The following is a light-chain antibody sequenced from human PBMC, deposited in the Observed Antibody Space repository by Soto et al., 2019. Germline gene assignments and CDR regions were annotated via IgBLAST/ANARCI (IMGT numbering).Light chain of an antibody. V-gene: IGKV3-11*01. Sequence: EIVLTQSPATLSLSPGERATLSCRASQSVYTYLAWYQQKPGQAPRLLIYDASKRATGIPARFSGSGSGTDFTLTISSLEPEDFAVYYYQQRTNWPPTWTFGQGTKVEIK. CDR2: DAS. J-gene: IGKJ1*01. CDR3: QQRTNWPPTWT. CDR1: QSVYTY.